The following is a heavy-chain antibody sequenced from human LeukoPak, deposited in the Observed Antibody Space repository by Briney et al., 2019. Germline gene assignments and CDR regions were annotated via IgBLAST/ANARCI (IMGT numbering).Heavy chain of an antibody. CDR3: AKGKKMTVAGLFDY. CDR2: ISWNSGGI. Sequence: PGRSLRLSCAASGFTFDDYAMHWVRQAPGKGLEWVSGISWNSGGIGYAESVKGRFTISRDNAKNSLYLQMNSLRADDTALYYCAKGKKMTVAGLFDYWGQGTLVTVSS. D-gene: IGHD6-19*01. J-gene: IGHJ4*02. V-gene: IGHV3-9*01. CDR1: GFTFDDYA.